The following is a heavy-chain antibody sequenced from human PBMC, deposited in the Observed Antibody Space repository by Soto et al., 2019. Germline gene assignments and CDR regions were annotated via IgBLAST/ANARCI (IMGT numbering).Heavy chain of an antibody. CDR1: GFYITNYW. CDR2: IKEDGSLK. V-gene: IGHV3-7*01. Sequence: PGGSLRLCCAASGFYITNYWMTWVRQAPGKGPEWVANIKEDGSLKFYVDSVRGRFTISRDNAKNSVYLGMSRLRAEDTAVYYCVRDSYTAHWHTAGEDYWGQGTLVTAPQ. J-gene: IGHJ4*02. D-gene: IGHD2-2*02. CDR3: VRDSYTAHWHTAGEDY.